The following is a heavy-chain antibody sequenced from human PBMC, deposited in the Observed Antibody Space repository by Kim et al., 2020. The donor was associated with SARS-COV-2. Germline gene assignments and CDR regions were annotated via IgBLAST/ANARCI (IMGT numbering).Heavy chain of an antibody. CDR1: GFSFSNYW. J-gene: IGHJ4*02. D-gene: IGHD2-15*01. CDR3: ARDVGGNLEN. Sequence: GGSLRLSCIASGFSFSNYWMAWVRQAPGKGPEWVANIKYDESERYYVDFVKGRFIISRDNGKRSLYLQMDSLRAEDTALYYCARDVGGNLENWGQGTLVTVSS. CDR2: IKYDESER. V-gene: IGHV3-7*01.